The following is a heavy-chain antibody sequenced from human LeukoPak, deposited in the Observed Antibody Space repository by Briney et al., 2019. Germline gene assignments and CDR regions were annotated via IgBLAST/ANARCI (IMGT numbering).Heavy chain of an antibody. Sequence: GGSLRLSCAASGFTFSSYWMSWVRQAPGKGLEWVANIKQDGSEKYYVDSVKSRFTISRDNAKNSLYLQMNSLRAEDTAVYYCARDVKEGIRYFDWGSPFDYWGQGTLVIVSS. J-gene: IGHJ4*02. CDR2: IKQDGSEK. V-gene: IGHV3-7*04. CDR3: ARDVKEGIRYFDWGSPFDY. CDR1: GFTFSSYW. D-gene: IGHD3-9*01.